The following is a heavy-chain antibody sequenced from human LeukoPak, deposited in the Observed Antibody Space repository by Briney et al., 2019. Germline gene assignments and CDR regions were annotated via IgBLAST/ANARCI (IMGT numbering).Heavy chain of an antibody. CDR3: ALGHGVDTASV. J-gene: IGHJ6*04. CDR1: GGTFSSYA. CDR2: IIPIFGTA. V-gene: IGHV1-69*05. D-gene: IGHD3-3*01. Sequence: SVKVSCKASGGTFSSYAISWVRQAPGQGLEWMGGIIPIFGTADYAQKFQGRVTITTDESMSTAYMELSSLRSEDTAVYYCALGHGVDTASVWGKGTTVTVSS.